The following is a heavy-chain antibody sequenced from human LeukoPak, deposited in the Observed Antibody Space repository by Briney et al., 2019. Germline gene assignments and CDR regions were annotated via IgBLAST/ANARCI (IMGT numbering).Heavy chain of an antibody. J-gene: IGHJ6*02. CDR3: ARTNVPDYYYGMDV. Sequence: SQTLSLTCAVSGGSISSGGYSWSWIRQPPGEGLEWIGYIYHSGSTYYNPSLKSRVTISVDRSKNQFSLKLSSVTAADTAVYYCARTNVPDYYYGMDVWGQGTTVTVSS. CDR1: GGSISSGGYS. D-gene: IGHD2-8*01. V-gene: IGHV4-30-2*01. CDR2: IYHSGST.